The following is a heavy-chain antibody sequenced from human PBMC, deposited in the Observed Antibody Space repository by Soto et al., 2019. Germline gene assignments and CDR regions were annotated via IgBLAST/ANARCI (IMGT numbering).Heavy chain of an antibody. Sequence: SETLSLTCTVSGGSMSISNWWNWVRQPPGKGLEWIGEAHHSGRTNYNPSLKGRFTISRDNSKNTLYLQGNSLRADDTAVYFCAKDPRSGNNFGFHFFDYWGQGTQVTVSS. CDR3: AKDPRSGNNFGFHFFDY. J-gene: IGHJ4*02. CDR2: AHHSGRT. D-gene: IGHD1-26*01. V-gene: IGHV4-4*02. CDR1: GGSMSISNW.